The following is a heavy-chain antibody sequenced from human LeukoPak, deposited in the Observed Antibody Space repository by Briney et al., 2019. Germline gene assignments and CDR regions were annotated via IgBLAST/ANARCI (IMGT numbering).Heavy chain of an antibody. D-gene: IGHD2-2*02. Sequence: GGSLRLSCAASGFTFSSYAMSWVRQAPGKGLEWVSAISGSGGSTYYADSVKGRFTISRDNAKNSLYLQMNSLRAEDTAVYYCARDKGYCSSTSCYRDDYFDYWGQGTLVTVSS. J-gene: IGHJ4*02. CDR3: ARDKGYCSSTSCYRDDYFDY. CDR2: ISGSGGST. CDR1: GFTFSSYA. V-gene: IGHV3-23*01.